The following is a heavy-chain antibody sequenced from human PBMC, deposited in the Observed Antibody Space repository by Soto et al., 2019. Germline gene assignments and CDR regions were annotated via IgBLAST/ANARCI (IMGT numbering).Heavy chain of an antibody. CDR1: GFTFSVHA. CDR2: MSYDGSN. Sequence: QVHLVESGGGVVQPGRSLRLSCAASGFTFSVHALHWVRQAPGKGLDWLATMSYDGSNYGDSMKGRITISRDNSKNTLFLEMNSLRAEDTGVYYCVREGLQDDALDFWGQGTMVTVSS. D-gene: IGHD4-4*01. V-gene: IGHV3-30-3*01. J-gene: IGHJ3*01. CDR3: VREGLQDDALDF.